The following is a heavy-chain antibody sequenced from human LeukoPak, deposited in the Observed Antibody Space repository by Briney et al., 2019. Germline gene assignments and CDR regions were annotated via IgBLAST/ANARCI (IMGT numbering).Heavy chain of an antibody. CDR1: GFTFNTYS. J-gene: IGHJ3*02. Sequence: GGSLRLSCAASGFTFNTYSINWVRQAPGKGLEWVSYIRPSSSTIYYADCVKGRFTISRGNAENGLYLQVSSVRAEDTAVYYCAGDQQWLGLDTFAIWGQGTMVTVSS. CDR2: IRPSSSTI. D-gene: IGHD6-19*01. CDR3: AGDQQWLGLDTFAI. V-gene: IGHV3-48*01.